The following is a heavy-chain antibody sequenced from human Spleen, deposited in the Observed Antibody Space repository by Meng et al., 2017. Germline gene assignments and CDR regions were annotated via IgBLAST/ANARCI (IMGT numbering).Heavy chain of an antibody. CDR3: ARGPTTMAHDFDY. V-gene: IGHV4-34*01. CDR1: GGSFSDYY. D-gene: IGHD4-11*01. Sequence: VQVQESGPGLMKPSGALSLTCVVSGGSFSDYYWSWIRQPPGKGLEWIGEINHSGSTNYNPSLESRATISVDTSQNNLSLKLSSVTAADSAVYYCARGPTTMAHDFDYWGQGTLVTVSS. J-gene: IGHJ4*02. CDR2: INHSGST.